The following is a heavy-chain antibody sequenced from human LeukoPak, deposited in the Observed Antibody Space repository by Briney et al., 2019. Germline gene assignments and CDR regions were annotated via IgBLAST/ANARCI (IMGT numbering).Heavy chain of an antibody. CDR2: ISAYNGNT. D-gene: IGHD2-2*01. V-gene: IGHV1-18*01. Sequence: ASVKVSCKASGYTFTSYGISWVRQAPGQGLEWMGWISAYNGNTNYAQKLQGRATMTTDTSTSTAYMELRSLRSDDTAVYYCAKDIVVVHGGNAFDIWGQGTMVTVSS. CDR3: AKDIVVVHGGNAFDI. CDR1: GYTFTSYG. J-gene: IGHJ3*02.